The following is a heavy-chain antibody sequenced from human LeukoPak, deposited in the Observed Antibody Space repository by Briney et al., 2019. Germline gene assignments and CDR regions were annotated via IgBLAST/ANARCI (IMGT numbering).Heavy chain of an antibody. CDR3: ARARLVMGVSDY. V-gene: IGHV1-2*02. CDR2: INPNSGGT. J-gene: IGHJ4*02. CDR1: GYTFTGYY. D-gene: IGHD6-19*01. Sequence: ASVKVSCKASGYTFTGYYMHWVRQAPGQGLEWMGWINPNSGGTNYAQKFQGRVTMARDTSISTAYMELSRLRSDDTAVYYCARARLVMGVSDYWGQGTLVTVSS.